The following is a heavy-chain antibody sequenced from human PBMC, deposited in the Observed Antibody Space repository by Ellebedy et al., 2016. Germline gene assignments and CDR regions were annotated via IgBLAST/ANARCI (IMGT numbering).Heavy chain of an antibody. CDR1: GGSISSSSYY. J-gene: IGHJ2*01. V-gene: IGHV4-39*07. CDR3: ATSPGWDWYFDL. CDR2: IYYSGST. D-gene: IGHD3-16*01. Sequence: SETLSLTCTVSGGSISSSSYYWGWIRQPPGKGLEWIGSIYYSGSTYYKPSFKSRVSISVDTSKNQFSLKLNSVTAADTAVYYCATSPGWDWYFDLWGRGTLITVSS.